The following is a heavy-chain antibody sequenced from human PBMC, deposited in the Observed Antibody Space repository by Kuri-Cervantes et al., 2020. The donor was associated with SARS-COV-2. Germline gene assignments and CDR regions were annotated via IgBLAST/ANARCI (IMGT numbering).Heavy chain of an antibody. J-gene: IGHJ4*02. CDR3: AKEYYYDSSGSLGY. Sequence: GESLKISCAASGFTFDDYTMHWVRQAPGKGLEWVSLISWDGGSTYYADSVKGRFTISRDNSKNTLYLQMNSLRAEDTAVYYCAKEYYYDSSGSLGYWGQGTLVTVSS. CDR2: ISWDGGST. D-gene: IGHD3-22*01. V-gene: IGHV3-43*01. CDR1: GFTFDDYT.